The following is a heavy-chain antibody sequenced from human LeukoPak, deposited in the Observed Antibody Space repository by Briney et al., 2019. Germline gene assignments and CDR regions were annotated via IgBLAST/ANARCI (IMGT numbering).Heavy chain of an antibody. CDR2: IYYSGST. V-gene: IGHV4-39*01. CDR3: ASSIPKLAAAGTGLFDY. CDR1: GGSISSSSYY. Sequence: PSETLSLTCTVSGGSISSSSYYWGWIRQPPGKGLEWIGSIYYSGSTYYNPSLKSRVTISVDTSKNQSSLKLSSVTAADTAVYYCASSIPKLAAAGTGLFDYWGQGTLVTVSS. J-gene: IGHJ4*02. D-gene: IGHD6-13*01.